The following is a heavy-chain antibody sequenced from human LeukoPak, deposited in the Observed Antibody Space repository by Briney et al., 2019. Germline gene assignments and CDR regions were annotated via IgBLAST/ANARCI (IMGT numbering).Heavy chain of an antibody. CDR3: ARGDTIFGVVTKFDY. V-gene: IGHV4-34*01. Sequence: SETLSLTCAVSGGSFSGYYWNWIRQPPGKGLEWIGEINHSGSTNYNPSLKSRVTISVETSKNQFSLKMSSVTAADTAVYYCARGDTIFGVVTKFDYWGQGTLVTVSS. CDR2: INHSGST. CDR1: GGSFSGYY. J-gene: IGHJ4*02. D-gene: IGHD3-3*01.